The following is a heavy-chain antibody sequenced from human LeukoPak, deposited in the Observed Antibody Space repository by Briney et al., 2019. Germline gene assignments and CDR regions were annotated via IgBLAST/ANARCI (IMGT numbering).Heavy chain of an antibody. J-gene: IGHJ4*02. CDR2: ISHSGST. CDR3: AREGDSSGYYSFDY. CDR1: GDSISSGAYY. Sequence: SETLSLTCTVSGDSISSGAYYWTWIRQHPGKGLEWIGYISHSGSTHYNPSLKSRVTISVDTSKNQFSLKLSSVTAADTAVYYCAREGDSSGYYSFDYWGQGTLVTVSS. V-gene: IGHV4-31*03. D-gene: IGHD3-22*01.